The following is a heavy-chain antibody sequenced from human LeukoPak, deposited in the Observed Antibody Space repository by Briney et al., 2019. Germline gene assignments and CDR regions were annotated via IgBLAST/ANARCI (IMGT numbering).Heavy chain of an antibody. J-gene: IGHJ4*02. D-gene: IGHD1-1*01. CDR1: GFTVSSSH. CDR2: IYSGDST. Sequence: GGSLRLSCAASGFTVSSSHMSWVRQAPGKGLEWVSVIYSGDSTDYADSVKGRFTISRDNLKNTLYLQMNSLRAEDTAVYYCARGPAGYNWGQGTLVTFSS. V-gene: IGHV3-53*01. CDR3: ARGPAGYN.